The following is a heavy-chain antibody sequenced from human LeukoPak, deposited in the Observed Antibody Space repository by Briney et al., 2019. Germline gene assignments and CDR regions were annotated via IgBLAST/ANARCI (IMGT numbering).Heavy chain of an antibody. V-gene: IGHV3-48*03. CDR3: ARDSVSSGYYYANWYFDL. CDR2: ISSSGSTI. J-gene: IGHJ2*01. D-gene: IGHD3-22*01. CDR1: GFTFSSYE. Sequence: GGSLRLSCAASGFTFSSYEMNWVRQSPGKGLEWVSYISSSGSTIYYADSVKGRFTISRDNAKNSLYLQMNSLRAEDTAVYYCARDSVSSGYYYANWYFDLWGRGTLVTVSS.